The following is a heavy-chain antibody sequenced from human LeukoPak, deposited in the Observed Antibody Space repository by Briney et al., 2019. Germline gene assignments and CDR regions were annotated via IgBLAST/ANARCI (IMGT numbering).Heavy chain of an antibody. CDR1: GYTFTGYY. Sequence: ASVKVSCKASGYTFTGYYMHWVRQAPGQGLEWMGWINPNSGGTNYAQKFQGRVTMTRDTSISTAYMELSGLRSDDTAVYYCARDPKLDIVATRVFDYWGQGTLVTVSS. CDR2: INPNSGGT. CDR3: ARDPKLDIVATRVFDY. D-gene: IGHD5-12*01. J-gene: IGHJ4*02. V-gene: IGHV1-2*02.